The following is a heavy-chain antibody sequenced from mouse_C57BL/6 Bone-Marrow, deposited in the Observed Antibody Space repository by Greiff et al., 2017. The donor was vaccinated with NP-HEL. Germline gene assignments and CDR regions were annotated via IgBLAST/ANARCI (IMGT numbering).Heavy chain of an antibody. Sequence: QVQLQQPGAELVRPGTSVKLSCKASGYTFTSYWMHLLQHRPGQGLSCIGVLDPSDSYTNYNQKFKGKATLTVDTSSSTAYMQLSSLTSEDSAVYYCARSFYYDYDDYYAMDYWGQGTSVTVSS. J-gene: IGHJ4*01. D-gene: IGHD2-4*01. CDR2: LDPSDSYT. CDR1: GYTFTSYW. CDR3: ARSFYYDYDDYYAMDY. V-gene: IGHV1-59*01.